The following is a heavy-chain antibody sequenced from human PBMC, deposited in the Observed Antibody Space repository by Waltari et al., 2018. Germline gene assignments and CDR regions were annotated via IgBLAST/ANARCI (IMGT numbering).Heavy chain of an antibody. V-gene: IGHV3-7*01. CDR2: INQGGGEK. D-gene: IGHD3-16*01. CDR1: GFTFNKFW. CDR3: ARHAWGYFQY. J-gene: IGHJ1*01. Sequence: EVQLVESGGGLVQPGGSLRLSCAASGFTFNKFWMTWVRQAPGKGLEWLANINQGGGEKYYVDSLKGRFTISRDNAKNSLYLQMTSLRAEDTAVYYCARHAWGYFQYRGQGTLVTVSS.